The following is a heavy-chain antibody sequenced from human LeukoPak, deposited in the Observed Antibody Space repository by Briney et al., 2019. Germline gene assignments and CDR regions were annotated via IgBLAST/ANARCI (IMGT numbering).Heavy chain of an antibody. Sequence: KSSETLSLTCSVSGGSINDDYWTWIRQPPGKGLEWIGHIYYRGNTNYNPSLRSRVTVSIDTSKTHFSLKLSSVTAADTAVYYCGHNRTILGSWRYWGQGPLVSVSP. CDR2: IYYRGNT. CDR1: GGSINDDY. J-gene: IGHJ4*02. D-gene: IGHD2-15*01. CDR3: GHNRTILGSWRY. V-gene: IGHV4-59*08.